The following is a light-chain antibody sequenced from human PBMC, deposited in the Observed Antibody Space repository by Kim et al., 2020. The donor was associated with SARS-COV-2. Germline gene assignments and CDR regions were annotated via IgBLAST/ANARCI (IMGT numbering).Light chain of an antibody. J-gene: IGLJ2*01. V-gene: IGLV4-69*01. Sequence: QLVLTQSPSASASLGTSVRLTCTLNSGHRFNTIAWHQQLPEKGPRYLMKLNSDGSHSKGDEIPDRFSGPSSGAERYLTISSLQSEDEADYYCQTWGAGIIVFGGGTQLTVL. CDR1: SGHRFNT. CDR2: LNSDGSH. CDR3: QTWGAGIIV.